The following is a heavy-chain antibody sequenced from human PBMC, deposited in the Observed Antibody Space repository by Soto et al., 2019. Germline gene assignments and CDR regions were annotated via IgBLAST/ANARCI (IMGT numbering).Heavy chain of an antibody. V-gene: IGHV3-48*03. CDR2: ISSSGSTI. D-gene: IGHD3-22*01. Sequence: GGSLRLSCAASGFTFSSYEMNWVRQAPGKGLEWVSYISSSGSTIYYADSVKGRFTISRDNAKNSLYLQMNSLRAEDTAVYYCARVRYYYDSSGYRVDAFDIWGQGTMVTVSS. CDR3: ARVRYYYDSSGYRVDAFDI. CDR1: GFTFSSYE. J-gene: IGHJ3*02.